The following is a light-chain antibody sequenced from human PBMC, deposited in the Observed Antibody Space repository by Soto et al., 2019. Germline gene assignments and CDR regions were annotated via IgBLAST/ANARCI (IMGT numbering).Light chain of an antibody. Sequence: EIVLTQSPATLSLSPGERATLSCRASQSVSSYLAWYQQKPGQAPRLLIYDASNRATGIPARFSGSGSGTDFTLTLSSLEPEDLAVYYCQPYGSSGPFGQGTKVEIK. CDR3: QPYGSSGP. J-gene: IGKJ1*01. CDR1: QSVSSY. V-gene: IGKV3-11*01. CDR2: DAS.